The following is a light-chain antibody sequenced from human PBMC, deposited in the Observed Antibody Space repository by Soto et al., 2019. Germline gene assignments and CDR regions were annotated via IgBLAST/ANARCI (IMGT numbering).Light chain of an antibody. Sequence: EIVLMQSPGTLSLSPGEGAALSCRASQSLSSNSLAWYQHKPGQAPRLLIYGASSKATGVPDRFYGTGSGTDFTLTISRLEPEDFAVYYCQQYSSSPQTFGQGTKVDIK. J-gene: IGKJ1*01. V-gene: IGKV3-20*01. CDR1: QSLSSNS. CDR3: QQYSSSPQT. CDR2: GAS.